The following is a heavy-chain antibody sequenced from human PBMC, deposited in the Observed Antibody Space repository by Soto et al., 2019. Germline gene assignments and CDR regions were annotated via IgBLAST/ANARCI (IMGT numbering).Heavy chain of an antibody. J-gene: IGHJ4*02. Sequence: SETLSLTCTVSGGSISSYYWSWIRQPPGKGLEWIGYIYYSGSTNYNPSLKSRVTISVDTSKNQFSLKLSSVTAADTAVYYCAREGSSFFDYWGQGTLVTVSS. D-gene: IGHD6-13*01. CDR3: AREGSSFFDY. V-gene: IGHV4-59*01. CDR1: GGSISSYY. CDR2: IYYSGST.